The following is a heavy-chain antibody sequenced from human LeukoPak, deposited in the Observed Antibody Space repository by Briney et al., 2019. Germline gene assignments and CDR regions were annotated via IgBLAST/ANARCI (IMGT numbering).Heavy chain of an antibody. CDR3: ARGTVTTGDWFDP. CDR1: GGSISSGGYS. V-gene: IGHV4-30-2*01. J-gene: IGHJ5*02. Sequence: SETLSLTCAVSGGSISSGGYSWSWIRQPPRKGLEWIGYIYHSGSTYYNPSLKSRVTISVDRSKNQFSLKLSSVTAADTAVYYCARGTVTTGDWFDPWGQGTLVTVSS. CDR2: IYHSGST. D-gene: IGHD4-17*01.